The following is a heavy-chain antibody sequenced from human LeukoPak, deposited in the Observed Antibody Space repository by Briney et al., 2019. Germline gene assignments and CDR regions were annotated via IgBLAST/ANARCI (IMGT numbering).Heavy chain of an antibody. CDR2: IHYSGST. Sequence: SQTLSLTCTVSGGSISSGGYYWSWIRQHPGKGLEWIGCIHYSGSTYYNPSLKSRGTISIDTSKNQFSLRLNSVTAADTAVYYCARDEVDYGERDSYYYGVDVWGQGTTVTVSS. V-gene: IGHV4-31*03. J-gene: IGHJ6*02. D-gene: IGHD4-17*01. CDR3: ARDEVDYGERDSYYYGVDV. CDR1: GGSISSGGYY.